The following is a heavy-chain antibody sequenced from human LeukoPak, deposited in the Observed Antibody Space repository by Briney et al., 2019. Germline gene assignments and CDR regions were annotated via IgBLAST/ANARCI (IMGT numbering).Heavy chain of an antibody. J-gene: IGHJ4*02. D-gene: IGHD3-9*01. V-gene: IGHV1-3*01. CDR1: GYTFTSYA. Sequence: ASVKVSCKASGYTFTSYAMHWVRQAPGQRLEWMGWINAGNGNTKYSQKFQGRVTITRDTSASTAYMELSSLRSEDTAVYYCAKSGSLRYFDWSDYWGQGTLVTVSS. CDR3: AKSGSLRYFDWSDY. CDR2: INAGNGNT.